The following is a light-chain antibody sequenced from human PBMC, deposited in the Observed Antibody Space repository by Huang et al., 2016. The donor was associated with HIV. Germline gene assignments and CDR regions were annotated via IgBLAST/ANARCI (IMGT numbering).Light chain of an antibody. V-gene: IGKV2-30*02. J-gene: IGKJ2*01. CDR3: MQGTHWPL. CDR2: KVS. CDR1: QSLVHSDGNTY. Sequence: DVVMTQSPLSLPVTLGQPASISCRSSQSLVHSDGNTYLNWFKQRPGQSPRRIMYKVSNRDSGVPYRFSGCGSGTDFTLKISRVEAEDVGVYYCMQGTHWPLFGQGTKLEIK.